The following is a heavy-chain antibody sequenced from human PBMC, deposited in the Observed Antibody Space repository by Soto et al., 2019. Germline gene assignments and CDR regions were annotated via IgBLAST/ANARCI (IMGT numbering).Heavy chain of an antibody. Sequence: SETLSLTCTVSGGSISSYYWSWIRQPPGKGLEWIGYIYYSGSTNYNPSLKSRVTISVDTSKNQLSLKLSSVTAADTAVYYCARYYDFWSGYYTGGWFDPWGQGTLVTVSS. CDR3: ARYYDFWSGYYTGGWFDP. V-gene: IGHV4-59*01. D-gene: IGHD3-3*01. J-gene: IGHJ5*02. CDR2: IYYSGST. CDR1: GGSISSYY.